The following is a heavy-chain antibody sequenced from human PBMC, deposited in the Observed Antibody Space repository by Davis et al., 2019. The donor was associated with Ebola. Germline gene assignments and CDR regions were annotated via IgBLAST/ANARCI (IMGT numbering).Heavy chain of an antibody. CDR3: ARAGCSDSRCYTRTGNWLDP. J-gene: IGHJ5*02. V-gene: IGHV1-18*01. Sequence: AASVKVSCKTSGYTFTAYAITWVRQAPGQGLEWLGWISGYNGRTNYAQNVQGRVTFTTDTSTSTAYMELTSLRVDDTAVYYCARAGCSDSRCYTRTGNWLDPWGQGTQVTVSS. D-gene: IGHD2-2*02. CDR2: ISGYNGRT. CDR1: GYTFTAYA.